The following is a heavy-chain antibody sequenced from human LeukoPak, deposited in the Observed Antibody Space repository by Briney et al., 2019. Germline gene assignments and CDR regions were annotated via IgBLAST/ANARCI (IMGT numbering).Heavy chain of an antibody. J-gene: IGHJ4*02. CDR1: GFAFGSEA. CDR2: ISPGGGTT. D-gene: IGHD1-1*01. Sequence: GGCLRLSCAVSGFAFGSEAMSWVRQSPARGLEWVASISPGGGTTYYADYVKGRFTISRDNSNNTLYVQMNSLRAEDTAVYYCAKVRSGSANWALRIFDNWGQGTLVTVSS. V-gene: IGHV3-23*01. CDR3: AKVRSGSANWALRIFDN.